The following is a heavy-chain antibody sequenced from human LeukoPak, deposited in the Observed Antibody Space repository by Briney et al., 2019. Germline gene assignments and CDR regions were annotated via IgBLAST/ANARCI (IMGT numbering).Heavy chain of an antibody. CDR2: IKQDGSDK. Sequence: SGGSLRLPCAASGFTFSSYWMTWVRQAPGKGLEWVANIKQDGSDKYYVDSVKGQFTISRDNAKNSLYLQMNSLRAEDTAVYYCARVGNYDFWSGYGYMDVWGKGTTVTVSS. J-gene: IGHJ6*03. CDR3: ARVGNYDFWSGYGYMDV. V-gene: IGHV3-7*01. CDR1: GFTFSSYW. D-gene: IGHD3-3*01.